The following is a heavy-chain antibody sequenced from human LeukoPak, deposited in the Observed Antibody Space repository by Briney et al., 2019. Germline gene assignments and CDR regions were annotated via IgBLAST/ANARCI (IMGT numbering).Heavy chain of an antibody. Sequence: GGSLRLSCAASGFIFSTCPMSWVRQAPGKGLEWVAVISYDGSNKYYADSVKGRFTISRDNSKNTLYLQMNSLRADDTAVYYCARPSNVYYFASGSYPDYWGQGTLVTVSS. V-gene: IGHV3-30-3*01. CDR2: ISYDGSNK. CDR1: GFIFSTCP. CDR3: ARPSNVYYFASGSYPDY. D-gene: IGHD3-10*01. J-gene: IGHJ4*02.